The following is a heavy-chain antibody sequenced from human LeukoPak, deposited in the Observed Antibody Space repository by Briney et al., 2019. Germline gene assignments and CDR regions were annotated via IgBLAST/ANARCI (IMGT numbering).Heavy chain of an antibody. V-gene: IGHV4-39*07. D-gene: IGHD3-10*01. CDR3: ARRTTYYYGSGNNWFDP. J-gene: IGHJ5*02. Sequence: SETLSLTCTISGDSIGSSSYYWGWIRQPPGKGLEWIGSFYYSGSTYYNASLKSRVTISVDTSKNQFSLKLGSVTAADTAVYYCARRTTYYYGSGNNWFDPWGQGTLVTVSS. CDR2: FYYSGST. CDR1: GDSIGSSSYY.